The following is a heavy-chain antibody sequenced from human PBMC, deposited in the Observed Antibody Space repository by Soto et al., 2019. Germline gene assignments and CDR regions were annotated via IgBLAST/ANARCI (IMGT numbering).Heavy chain of an antibody. Sequence: PSETLSLTCTVSGGSISSGGYYWSWIRQHPGKGLEWIGYIYYSGSTYYNPSLKSRVTISVDTSKNQFSLKLSSVTAADTAAYYCARQVAYYGSGSYPLRYYFDYWGQGTLVTVSS. J-gene: IGHJ4*02. CDR2: IYYSGST. V-gene: IGHV4-31*03. D-gene: IGHD3-10*01. CDR3: ARQVAYYGSGSYPLRYYFDY. CDR1: GGSISSGGYY.